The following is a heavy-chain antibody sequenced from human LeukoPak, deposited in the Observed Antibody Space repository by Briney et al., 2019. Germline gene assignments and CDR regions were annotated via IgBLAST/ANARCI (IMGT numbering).Heavy chain of an antibody. CDR3: ARRLTRNSSGYSTYYFDY. Sequence: SETLSLACTVSGGSFSSYYWTWIRQPAGKGLEWIGRINTYGSTNYNPSLKSPVTMSVDTSKNQFSLKLTSVTAADTAVYYCARRLTRNSSGYSTYYFDYWGQGTLVTVSS. CDR1: GGSFSSYY. V-gene: IGHV4-4*07. CDR2: INTYGST. D-gene: IGHD3-22*01. J-gene: IGHJ4*02.